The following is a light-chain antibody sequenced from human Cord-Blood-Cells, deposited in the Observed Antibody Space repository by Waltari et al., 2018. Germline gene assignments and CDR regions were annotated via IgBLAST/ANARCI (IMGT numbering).Light chain of an antibody. J-gene: IGKJ1*01. V-gene: IGKV1-5*03. CDR3: QQYNSYWT. CDR2: KAS. CDR1: KSISSW. Sequence: DIQMTQSPSTLSASVGDRVTITCRASKSISSWLAWYEHKPGKAPKLLIYKASSLESGGPSRFSGSGSVTEFTLTISSLQPDDFATYYCQQYNSYWTFVQGTKVEIK.